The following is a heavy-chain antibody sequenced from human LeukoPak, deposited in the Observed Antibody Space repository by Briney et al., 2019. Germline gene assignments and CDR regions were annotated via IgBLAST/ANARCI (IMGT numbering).Heavy chain of an antibody. J-gene: IGHJ6*03. CDR2: ISSGGSST. D-gene: IGHD2-2*01. V-gene: IGHV3-23*01. CDR3: TRTRYCSSTSCYDYYYYMDV. CDR1: GFTFNNYA. Sequence: PGRSLRLSCAASGFTFNNYAMNWVRQAPGKGLEWVSAISSGGSSTYYPDSVKGRFTISRDNSKNTLSLQMNSLRGEDTAVYYCTRTRYCSSTSCYDYYYYMDVWGKGTTVTVSS.